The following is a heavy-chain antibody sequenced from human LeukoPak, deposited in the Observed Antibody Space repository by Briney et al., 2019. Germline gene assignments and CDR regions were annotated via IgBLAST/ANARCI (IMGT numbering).Heavy chain of an antibody. CDR3: ARAISGYSYAYGGYYYYGMDV. Sequence: SETLSLTCTVSGGSISSYYWSWIRQPPGKGLEWIGYIYYSGSTNYNPSLKSRVTISVDTSKNQFSLKLSSVTAADTAVYYCARAISGYSYAYGGYYYYGMDVWGQGTTVTVSS. CDR2: IYYSGST. D-gene: IGHD5-18*01. V-gene: IGHV4-59*01. J-gene: IGHJ6*02. CDR1: GGSISSYY.